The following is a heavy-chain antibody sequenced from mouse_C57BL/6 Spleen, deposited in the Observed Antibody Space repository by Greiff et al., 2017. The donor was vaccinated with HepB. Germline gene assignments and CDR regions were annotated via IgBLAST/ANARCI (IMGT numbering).Heavy chain of an antibody. CDR3: TRSLLRSLYYFDD. CDR2: IYPGNSDT. J-gene: IGHJ2*01. CDR1: GYTFTSYW. V-gene: IGHV1-5*01. Sequence: VQLQQSGTVLARPGASVKMSCKTSGYTFTSYWMHWVKQRPGQGLEWIGAIYPGNSDTSYNQKFKGKAKLTAVTSASTAYMELSSLTNEDSAVYYCTRSLLRSLYYFDDWGQGTTLTVSS. D-gene: IGHD1-2*01.